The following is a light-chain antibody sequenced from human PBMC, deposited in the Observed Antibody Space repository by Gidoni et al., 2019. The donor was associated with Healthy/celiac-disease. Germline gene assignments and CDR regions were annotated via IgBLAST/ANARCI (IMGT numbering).Light chain of an antibody. CDR2: AAS. Sequence: PPSLSASVGDRVTITCRASQSISSYLNWYQQKPGKAPKLLIYAASSLQSGVPSRFSGSGSGTDFTLTSSSLQPEDFATYYCQQSYSTPRTFGQXTKVEIK. V-gene: IGKV1-39*01. J-gene: IGKJ1*01. CDR3: QQSYSTPRT. CDR1: QSISSY.